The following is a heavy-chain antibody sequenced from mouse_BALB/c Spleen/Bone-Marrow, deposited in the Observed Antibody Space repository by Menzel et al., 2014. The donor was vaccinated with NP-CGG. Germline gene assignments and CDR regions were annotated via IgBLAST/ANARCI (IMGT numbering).Heavy chain of an antibody. CDR1: GYAFSSSW. CDR3: AREGYGYDGRQYAMDY. D-gene: IGHD2-2*01. J-gene: IGHJ4*01. CDR2: IYPGDGDT. Sequence: QVQLQQSGPELVKPGASVKTSCKASGYAFSSSWMNWVKQRPGQGLKWIGRIYPGDGDTNYNGKFKGKATLTADKSSSTAYMQLSSLTSVDSAVYFCAREGYGYDGRQYAMDYWGQGTSVTVSS. V-gene: IGHV1-82*01.